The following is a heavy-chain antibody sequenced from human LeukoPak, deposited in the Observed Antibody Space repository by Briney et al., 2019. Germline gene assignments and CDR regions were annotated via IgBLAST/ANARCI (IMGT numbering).Heavy chain of an antibody. CDR3: AKDISSGYYFDY. J-gene: IGHJ4*02. Sequence: GGSLRLSCAASGFTFSSYGMSWVRQAPGRGLEWISAIRGDDGSTYHVDSVKGRFTISRDNSKNTLYLQMNSLRAEDTALYYCAKDISSGYYFDYWGQGTLVTVSS. CDR1: GFTFSSYG. CDR2: IRGDDGST. D-gene: IGHD3-22*01. V-gene: IGHV3-23*01.